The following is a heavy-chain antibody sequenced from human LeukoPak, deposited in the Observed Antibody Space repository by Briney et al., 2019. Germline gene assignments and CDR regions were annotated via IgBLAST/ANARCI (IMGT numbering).Heavy chain of an antibody. CDR1: GFTFRSYA. CDR2: ISSNGGST. Sequence: PGGSLRLSCAASGFTFRSYAMNWVRQAPGKGLEYVSGISSNGGSTYHANSVKGRFSISRDNSKNTLYLQMGSLRPEDMAVYYCAREYCTNGVCYKRFDYWGQGTLVTVSS. J-gene: IGHJ4*02. D-gene: IGHD2-8*01. CDR3: AREYCTNGVCYKRFDY. V-gene: IGHV3-64*01.